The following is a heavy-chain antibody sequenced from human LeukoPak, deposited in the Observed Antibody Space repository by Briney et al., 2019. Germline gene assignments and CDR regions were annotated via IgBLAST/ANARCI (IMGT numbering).Heavy chain of an antibody. Sequence: GGSLRLSCAASGFTFRSYEMDWVRQAPGQGLEWVSYISSSWSTIYYAGSVKGRFTISRDNAKNSLYLQMNSLRAEDTAVYYCAVLGITMIGGVWGKGTTVTVSS. CDR3: AVLGITMIGGV. J-gene: IGHJ6*04. V-gene: IGHV3-48*03. CDR1: GFTFRSYE. CDR2: ISSSWSTI. D-gene: IGHD3-10*02.